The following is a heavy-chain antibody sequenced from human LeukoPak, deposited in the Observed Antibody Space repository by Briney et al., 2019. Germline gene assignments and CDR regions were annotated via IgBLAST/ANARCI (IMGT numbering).Heavy chain of an antibody. CDR3: AKTLTGYYSPLDH. CDR1: GFTFSDYY. J-gene: IGHJ4*02. D-gene: IGHD3-9*01. CDR2: ISSSGSTI. V-gene: IGHV3-11*01. Sequence: GGSLRLSCAASGFTFSDYYMSWIRQAPGKGLEWVSYISSSGSTIYYADSVKGRFTISRDNSKNTLYLQMNSLRAEDTALYYCAKTLTGYYSPLDHWGQGTLVTVSS.